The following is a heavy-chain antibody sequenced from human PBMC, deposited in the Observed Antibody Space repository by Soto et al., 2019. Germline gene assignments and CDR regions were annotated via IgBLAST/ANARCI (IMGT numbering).Heavy chain of an antibody. CDR2: ISGSGSTT. D-gene: IGHD3-3*01. V-gene: IGHV3-23*01. J-gene: IGHJ4*02. Sequence: GGSLRLSCAASGFTFSTCAMNWVRQAPGKGLEWVSTISGSGSTTYYADSVKGRFTISRDNSKNTLFLQMNSLRAEDTAVYYCARPGRNFWSGRYYFDYWGQGTLVTVSS. CDR3: ARPGRNFWSGRYYFDY. CDR1: GFTFSTCA.